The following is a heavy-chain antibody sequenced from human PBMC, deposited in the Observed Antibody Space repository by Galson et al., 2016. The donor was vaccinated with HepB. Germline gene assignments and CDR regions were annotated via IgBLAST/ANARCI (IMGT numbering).Heavy chain of an antibody. J-gene: IGHJ4*02. Sequence: SLRLSCAASGFSFSRYWMSWVRQAPGKGLEWVANIKQDGSETYYMDPVKGRFTMSRDNAKNTLHLQMNSLRAEDTAVYYCVRAPVVTIFGVGEGYYFDNWGQGTLVTVSS. CDR3: VRAPVVTIFGVGEGYYFDN. V-gene: IGHV3-7*03. CDR1: GFSFSRYW. CDR2: IKQDGSET. D-gene: IGHD3-3*01.